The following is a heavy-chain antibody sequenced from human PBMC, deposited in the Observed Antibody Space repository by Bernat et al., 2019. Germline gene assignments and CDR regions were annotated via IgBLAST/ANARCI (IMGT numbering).Heavy chain of an antibody. V-gene: IGHV1-18*04. CDR3: ERVSGDRPSYYYYYYYMDV. CDR2: ISAYNGNT. Sequence: QVQLVQSGAEVKKPGASVKVSCKASCYTFTSYGISWVRQAPGQGLEWMGWISAYNGNTNYAQKLQGRVTMTTDTSTSTAYMELRSLRSDDTAVYYCERVSGDRPSYYYYYYYMDVWGKGTTVTVSS. J-gene: IGHJ6*03. D-gene: IGHD2-21*02. CDR1: CYTFTSYG.